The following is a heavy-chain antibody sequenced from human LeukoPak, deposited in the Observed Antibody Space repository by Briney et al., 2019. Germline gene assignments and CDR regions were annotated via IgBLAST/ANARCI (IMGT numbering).Heavy chain of an antibody. V-gene: IGHV4-59*01. CDR2: IYYSGST. Sequence: RASETLSLTCTVSGGSISSYYWSWIRQPPGKGLEWIGYIYYSGSTNYNPSLKSRVTISVDTSKNQFSLKLSSVTAADTAVYYCARGPTIAARSWFDPWAREPWSPSPQ. CDR1: GGSISSYY. J-gene: IGHJ5*02. D-gene: IGHD6-13*01. CDR3: ARGPTIAARSWFDP.